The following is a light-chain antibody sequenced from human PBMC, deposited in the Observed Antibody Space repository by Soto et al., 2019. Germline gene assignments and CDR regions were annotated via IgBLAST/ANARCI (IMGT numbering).Light chain of an antibody. CDR3: QHFFNSLTQT. V-gene: IGKV3-11*01. J-gene: IGKJ1*01. CDR1: QSGSSY. CDR2: DAS. Sequence: ATQSGSSYLASYHQKPRQAPRLLLYDASTRTTAITARFSGGGSGADLTLPTSRLQPEDFAVYYCQHFFNSLTQTFGQGTKVDI.